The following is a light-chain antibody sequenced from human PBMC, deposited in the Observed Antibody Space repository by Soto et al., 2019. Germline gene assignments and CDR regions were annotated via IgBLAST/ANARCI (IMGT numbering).Light chain of an antibody. V-gene: IGLV1-47*01. CDR1: SSNIGSNY. CDR2: RSN. CDR3: AAWDDSLSGVL. Sequence: QSVLSQPPSASGTPGQRVTVSCSGSSSNIGSNYVYWYQQLPSTAPKLLICRSNQRPSGVPDRFTGSKSGTSASLVISGLRSEDEADYFCAAWDDSLSGVLFGGGTKLTVL. J-gene: IGLJ2*01.